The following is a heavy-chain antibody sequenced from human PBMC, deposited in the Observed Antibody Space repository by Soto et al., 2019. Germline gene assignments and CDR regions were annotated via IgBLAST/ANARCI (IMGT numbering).Heavy chain of an antibody. CDR1: GFTFSSYA. CDR2: ISYDGSNK. D-gene: IGHD2-21*02. J-gene: IGHJ4*02. CDR3: ARERLPYYLDS. V-gene: IGHV3-30-3*01. Sequence: QVQLVESGGGVVQPGRSLRLSCAASGFTFSSYAMHWVRQSPGKGLEWVAVISYDGSNKYYADSVKGRFTISRDNSKNTRYLQMNSLRAADTAVYYCARERLPYYLDSWGQGTLVTV.